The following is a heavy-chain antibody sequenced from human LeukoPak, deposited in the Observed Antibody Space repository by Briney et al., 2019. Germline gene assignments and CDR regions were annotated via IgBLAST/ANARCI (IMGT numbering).Heavy chain of an antibody. Sequence: WASVKVSCKASGGTFSSYAISWVRQAPGQGLEWMGGIIPIFGTANYAQKFQGRVTITADESTSTAYMELSSLRSEDTAVYYCARSGNDYGDYPTFDYWGQGTLVTVSP. J-gene: IGHJ4*02. CDR2: IIPIFGTA. CDR1: GGTFSSYA. CDR3: ARSGNDYGDYPTFDY. V-gene: IGHV1-69*13. D-gene: IGHD4-17*01.